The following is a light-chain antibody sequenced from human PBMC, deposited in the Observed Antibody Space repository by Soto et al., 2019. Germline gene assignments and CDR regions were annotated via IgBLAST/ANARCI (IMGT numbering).Light chain of an antibody. CDR2: DVS. V-gene: IGLV2-14*03. CDR1: SSDIGRYTY. J-gene: IGLJ1*01. CDR3: SSSTSSSALVV. Sequence: QSALTQPASVSGSPGQSITISCTGTSSDIGRYTYVSWYQQHPGKAPKLMIYDVSDRPSGVSNRFSGSKSGNTASLTISGLQPADEDDYYCSSSTSSSALVVFGTGTKLTVL.